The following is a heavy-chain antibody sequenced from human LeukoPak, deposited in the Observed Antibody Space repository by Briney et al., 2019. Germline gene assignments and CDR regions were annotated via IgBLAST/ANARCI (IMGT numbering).Heavy chain of an antibody. D-gene: IGHD1-26*01. V-gene: IGHV1-69*13. J-gene: IGHJ4*02. Sequence: SVTVSFTASGGTFSSYAISWVRQAPGQGLEWMGGIIPIFGTANYAQKFQGRVTITADESTSTAYMELSSLRSEDTAVYYCASGAHSGSYYYFDYWGQGTLVTVSS. CDR3: ASGAHSGSYYYFDY. CDR1: GGTFSSYA. CDR2: IIPIFGTA.